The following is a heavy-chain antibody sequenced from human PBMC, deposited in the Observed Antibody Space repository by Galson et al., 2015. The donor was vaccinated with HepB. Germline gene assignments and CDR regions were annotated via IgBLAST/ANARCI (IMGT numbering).Heavy chain of an antibody. J-gene: IGHJ5*02. V-gene: IGHV3-21*01. CDR1: GFTFSSYS. D-gene: IGHD6-19*01. Sequence: SLRLSCAASGFTFSSYSMNWVRQAPGKGLEWVSSISSSSSYIYYADSVKGRFTISRDNAKNSLYLQMNSLRAEDTAVYYCARAAGSGWSEGWFDPWGQGTLVTVSS. CDR3: ARAAGSGWSEGWFDP. CDR2: ISSSSSYI.